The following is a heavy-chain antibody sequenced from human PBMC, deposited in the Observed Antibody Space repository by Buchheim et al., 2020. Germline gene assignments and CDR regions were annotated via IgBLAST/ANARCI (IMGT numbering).Heavy chain of an antibody. CDR3: AKAPDSSGYYRGQRTYYFDY. V-gene: IGHV3-48*01. CDR2: ISSSSSTI. CDR1: GFTFSSYS. D-gene: IGHD3-22*01. Sequence: EVQLVESGGGLVQHGGSLRLSCAASGFTFSSYSMNWVRQAPGKGPEWVSYISSSSSTIYYADSVKGRFTISRDNAKNALYMQMNSLRAKDTAVYYCAKAPDSSGYYRGQRTYYFDYWGQGTL. J-gene: IGHJ4*02.